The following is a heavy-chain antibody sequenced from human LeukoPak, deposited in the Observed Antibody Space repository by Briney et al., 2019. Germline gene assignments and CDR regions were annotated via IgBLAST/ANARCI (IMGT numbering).Heavy chain of an antibody. CDR2: MNPNSGNT. J-gene: IGHJ4*02. V-gene: IGHV1-8*02. CDR3: ARGRSGSYDY. D-gene: IGHD1-26*01. Sequence: ASVKVSCEASGYTFTNYHMHWVRQATGQGLEWMGWMNPNSGNTGYAQKFQGRVTMTRNTSISTAYMELSSLRSEDTAVYYCARGRSGSYDYWGQGTLVTVSS. CDR1: GYTFTNYH.